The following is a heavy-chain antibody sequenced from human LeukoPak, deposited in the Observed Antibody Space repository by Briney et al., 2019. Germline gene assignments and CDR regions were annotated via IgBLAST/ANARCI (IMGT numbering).Heavy chain of an antibody. D-gene: IGHD3-10*01. J-gene: IGHJ5*02. CDR2: ISYDGSNK. Sequence: PGRSLRLSCAASVFTFSSYGMHGVRQAPGKGLEWVAVISYDGSNKYYADSVKGRFTISRDNSKNTLYLQMNSLRAEDTAVYYCAKSQGLWFGELGNWFDPWGQGTLVTVSS. V-gene: IGHV3-30*18. CDR1: VFTFSSYG. CDR3: AKSQGLWFGELGNWFDP.